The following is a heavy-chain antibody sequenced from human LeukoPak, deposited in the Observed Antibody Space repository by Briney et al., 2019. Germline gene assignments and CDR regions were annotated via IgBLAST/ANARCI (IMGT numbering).Heavy chain of an antibody. CDR1: GGTFSSYA. Sequence: ASVKVSCKASGGTFSSYAISWVRQAPGQGLEWMGGIIPIFGTANYAQKFQGRVTITADESTSTAYMELSSLRSEDTAVYYCATDYIAVAGTLVDYWGQGTLVTVSS. V-gene: IGHV1-69*13. J-gene: IGHJ4*02. D-gene: IGHD6-19*01. CDR3: ATDYIAVAGTLVDY. CDR2: IIPIFGTA.